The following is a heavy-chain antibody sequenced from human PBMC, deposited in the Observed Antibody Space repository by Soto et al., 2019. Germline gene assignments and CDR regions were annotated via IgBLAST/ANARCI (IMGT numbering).Heavy chain of an antibody. V-gene: IGHV4-59*01. CDR2: IYYSGST. CDR1: GCSISSYY. D-gene: IGHD6-13*01. CDR3: ARERSISAAGGDAFDI. Sequence: QVQLQESGPGLVKPSETLSLTCTVSGCSISSYYWSWIRQPPGKGLEWIGYIYYSGSTNYNPSLKSRVTISGDTSKDQFSLKVSSVTAADTAVYYCARERSISAAGGDAFDIWGQGTMVTVSS. J-gene: IGHJ3*02.